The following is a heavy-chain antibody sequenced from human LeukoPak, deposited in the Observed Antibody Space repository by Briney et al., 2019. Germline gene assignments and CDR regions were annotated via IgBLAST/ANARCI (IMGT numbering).Heavy chain of an antibody. D-gene: IGHD4-17*01. CDR1: GGSFSGYY. CDR2: INHSGST. J-gene: IGHJ4*02. Sequence: SETLSPTCAVYGGSFSGYYWSWIRQPPGKGLEWIGGINHSGSTNYNPSLKSRVTISVDTSKNQFSLKLSSVTAADTAVYYCARARRGDGDYVIDYWGQGTLVTVSS. V-gene: IGHV4-34*01. CDR3: ARARRGDGDYVIDY.